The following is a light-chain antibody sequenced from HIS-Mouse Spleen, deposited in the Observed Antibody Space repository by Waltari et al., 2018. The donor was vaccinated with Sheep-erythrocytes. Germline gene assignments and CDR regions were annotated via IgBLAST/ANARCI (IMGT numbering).Light chain of an antibody. J-gene: IGLJ2*01. Sequence: QSALTQPRSVSGSPGQSVTTTCNGTSSDVRGYNKVPGYQPHPGKAPKLMIYDVSKRPSGVPDRFSGSKSGNTASLTISGLQAEDEADYYCCSYAGSYTVVFGGGTKLTVL. CDR3: CSYAGSYTVV. CDR1: SSDVRGYNK. CDR2: DVS. V-gene: IGLV2-11*01.